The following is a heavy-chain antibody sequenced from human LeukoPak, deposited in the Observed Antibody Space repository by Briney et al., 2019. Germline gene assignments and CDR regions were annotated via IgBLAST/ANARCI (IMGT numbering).Heavy chain of an antibody. D-gene: IGHD3-22*01. J-gene: IGHJ3*02. CDR1: GFTFSSYS. Sequence: GGSLRLSCAASGFTFSSYSMNWVRQAPGKGLEWVSSISSSSSYIYYADSVKGRFTISRDNAKNSLYLQMNSLRAEDTSVYYCARETYYYDSSDDAYAFDIWGQGTMVTVSS. V-gene: IGHV3-21*01. CDR3: ARETYYYDSSDDAYAFDI. CDR2: ISSSSSYI.